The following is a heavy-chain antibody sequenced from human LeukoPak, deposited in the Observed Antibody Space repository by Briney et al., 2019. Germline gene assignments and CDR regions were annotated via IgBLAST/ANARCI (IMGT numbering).Heavy chain of an antibody. CDR1: GYTFTSYY. Sequence: ASVKVSCKASGYTFTSYYMHWVRQAPGHGLEWMGLINPSGGRTTYAQKFQDRVTLTRDMSTSTVYMELSSLRSEDTAVYYCARDLVDNDFWSGYYLSDYWGQGTLVTVSS. J-gene: IGHJ4*02. CDR2: INPSGGRT. D-gene: IGHD3-3*01. CDR3: ARDLVDNDFWSGYYLSDY. V-gene: IGHV1-46*01.